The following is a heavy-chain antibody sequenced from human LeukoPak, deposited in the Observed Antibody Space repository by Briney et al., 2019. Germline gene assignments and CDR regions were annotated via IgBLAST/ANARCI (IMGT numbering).Heavy chain of an antibody. CDR1: GLSFSGIW. CDR3: AKLLGKATPYDS. J-gene: IGHJ4*02. CDR2: INLDGSQK. Sequence: PGRSLTLACEASGLSFSGIWMSCVRHVQGKGLEWVARINLDGSQKTYVSSGKGRFTISRDNTKSSLYLQMNSLGAEDTAIYYCAKLLGKATPYDSWGEGTRITVSS. D-gene: IGHD2/OR15-2a*01. V-gene: IGHV3-7*01.